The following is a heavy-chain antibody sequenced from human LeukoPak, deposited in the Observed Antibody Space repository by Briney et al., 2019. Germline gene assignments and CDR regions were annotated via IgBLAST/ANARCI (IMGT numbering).Heavy chain of an antibody. CDR1: GGSFSGYY. Sequence: PSETLSLTCAVNGGSFSGYYWSWIRKPPGKGLEWIGEINHSGSTNYNPSLKSRVTISVVTSKNQFSLKLSSVTAADTAVYYCARILTGYYYHYFDYWGQGTLVTVSS. D-gene: IGHD3-9*01. CDR3: ARILTGYYYHYFDY. V-gene: IGHV4-34*01. J-gene: IGHJ4*02. CDR2: INHSGST.